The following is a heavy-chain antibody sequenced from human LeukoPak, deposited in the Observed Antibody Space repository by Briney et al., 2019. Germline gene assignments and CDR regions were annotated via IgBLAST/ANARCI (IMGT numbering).Heavy chain of an antibody. V-gene: IGHV3-30*03. D-gene: IGHD5-12*01. CDR2: ISYDGSNK. Sequence: GGSLRPSCAASGFTFSSYGMHWVRQAPGKGLEWVAVISYDGSNKYYADSVKGRFTISRDNAKNTLYLQMNSLRAEDTAVYYCAREGGYDTIFDYWGQGTLVTVSS. CDR3: AREGGYDTIFDY. CDR1: GFTFSSYG. J-gene: IGHJ4*02.